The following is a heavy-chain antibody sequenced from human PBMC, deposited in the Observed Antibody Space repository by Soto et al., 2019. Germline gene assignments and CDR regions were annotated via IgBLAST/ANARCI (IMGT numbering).Heavy chain of an antibody. CDR1: GGTFSSYA. Sequence: QVQLVQSGAEVKKPGSSVKVSCKASGGTFSSYAISWVRQAPGQGLEWMGGIIPIFGTANYAQKFQGRVTITADESTSTAYMELSSLRSEDTAVYYCARGQSNEGLYYYYGMDVWGQGTTVTVSS. V-gene: IGHV1-69*01. CDR3: ARGQSNEGLYYYYGMDV. D-gene: IGHD3-3*01. CDR2: IIPIFGTA. J-gene: IGHJ6*02.